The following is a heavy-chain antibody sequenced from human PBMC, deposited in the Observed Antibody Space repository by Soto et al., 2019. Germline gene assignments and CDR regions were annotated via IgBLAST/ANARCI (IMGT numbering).Heavy chain of an antibody. D-gene: IGHD2-15*01. Sequence: EVQLVESGGGLVQPGGSLRLSCAASGFTFSNAWMSWVRQAPGKGLEWVGRIKSKTDGGTTDYAAPVKGRFTISRDDSKNTLYLQMNSLKTEDTAVYYCTTDIVVVAAEWFDPWGQGTLVTVSS. CDR3: TTDIVVVAAEWFDP. CDR1: GFTFSNAW. J-gene: IGHJ5*02. V-gene: IGHV3-15*01. CDR2: IKSKTDGGTT.